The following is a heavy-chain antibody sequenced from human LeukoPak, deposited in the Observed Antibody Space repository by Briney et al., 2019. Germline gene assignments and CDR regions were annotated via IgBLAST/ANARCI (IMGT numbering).Heavy chain of an antibody. V-gene: IGHV3-21*01. CDR3: ARDLPHDGGNPS. J-gene: IGHJ4*02. CDR1: GFTFSNYN. CDR2: ISSSSSYI. D-gene: IGHD4-23*01. Sequence: PGGSLRLSCAASGFTFSNYNMNWVRQAPGKGLEWVSSISSSSSYIYYADSVKGRFTISRDNAKNSLYLQMNSLRAEDTAVYYCARDLPHDGGNPSWGQGTLVTVSS.